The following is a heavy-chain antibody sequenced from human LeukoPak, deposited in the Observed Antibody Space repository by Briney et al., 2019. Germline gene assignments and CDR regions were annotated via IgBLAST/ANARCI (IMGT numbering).Heavy chain of an antibody. CDR2: ISGSGGTT. Sequence: GGSLRLSCAASGFTFSSYAMSWVRQAPGKGLEWVSAISGSGGTTYYADSVKGRFTISRDNSKNTLYLQMNSLRAEDTAVYYCAKRHVYSSSWYYFQYWGQGTLVTVSS. CDR3: AKRHVYSSSWYYFQY. J-gene: IGHJ4*02. V-gene: IGHV3-23*01. D-gene: IGHD6-13*01. CDR1: GFTFSSYA.